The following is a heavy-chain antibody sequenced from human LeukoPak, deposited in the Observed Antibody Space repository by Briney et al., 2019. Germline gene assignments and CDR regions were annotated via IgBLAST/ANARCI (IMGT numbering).Heavy chain of an antibody. CDR3: ARGMRILKLAAYYFDY. V-gene: IGHV4-31*01. D-gene: IGHD6-25*01. CDR2: IYYSGST. J-gene: IGHJ4*02. CDR1: GGSISSGGYW. Sequence: SQTLSLTCTVSGGSISSGGYWWSWLPQHPGKGRHWFRYIYYSGSTYYNPALKSPVTISPGKSNNHLSLNLTSMTPPSTAVHYCARGMRILKLAAYYFDYWGQGTLVTVS.